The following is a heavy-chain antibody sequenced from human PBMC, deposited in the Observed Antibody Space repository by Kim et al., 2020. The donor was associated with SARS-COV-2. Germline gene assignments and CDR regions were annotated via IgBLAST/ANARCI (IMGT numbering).Heavy chain of an antibody. Sequence: ASVKVSCKVSGYTLTELAMHWVRQAPGKGLEWMGGFDPEDGETLYIQKFQGRVTMTEDTSTDTAYMELSSLRSEDTAVYYCSTRRVTTDDYYYYGLDVWGQGTTVTVSS. CDR2: FDPEDGET. J-gene: IGHJ6*02. D-gene: IGHD4-17*01. CDR1: GYTLTELA. V-gene: IGHV1-24*01. CDR3: STRRVTTDDYYYYGLDV.